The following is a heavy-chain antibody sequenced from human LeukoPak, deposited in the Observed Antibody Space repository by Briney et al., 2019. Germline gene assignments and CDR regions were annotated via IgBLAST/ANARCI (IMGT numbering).Heavy chain of an antibody. J-gene: IGHJ5*02. CDR1: GFTFRTYA. CDR3: AKGPHGVIAAAGTFDP. D-gene: IGHD6-13*01. CDR2: ISGSGTST. Sequence: GGSLRLSCAASGFTFRTYAMSWVRQAPGKGLEWVSVISGSGTSTDYADSAKGRFTISRDNSKNTLYLQMNSLRAEDTAVYYCAKGPHGVIAAAGTFDPWGQGTLVTVSS. V-gene: IGHV3-23*01.